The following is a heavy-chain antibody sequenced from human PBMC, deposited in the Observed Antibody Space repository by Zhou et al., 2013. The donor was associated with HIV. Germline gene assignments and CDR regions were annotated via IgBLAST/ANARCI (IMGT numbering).Heavy chain of an antibody. CDR2: INPILNTA. D-gene: IGHD2-2*03. CDR1: GDTFRSSYA. Sequence: QVQLVQSAAEVKKPGSSVRVSCRVSGDTFRSSYAISWVRQAPGQGLEWIGGINPILNTANYAQKFQGRVTITTDESTSTAYVELSSLISADTAVYYCAREGVDVVTARFGWFDPWGQGTLVTVSS. J-gene: IGHJ5*02. CDR3: AREGVDVVTARFGWFDP. V-gene: IGHV1-69*05.